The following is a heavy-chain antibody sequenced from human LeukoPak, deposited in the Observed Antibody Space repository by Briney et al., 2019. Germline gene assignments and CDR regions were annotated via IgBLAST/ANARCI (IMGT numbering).Heavy chain of an antibody. CDR2: ISGSDGGT. CDR1: GFTFSSYV. Sequence: GGSLRLSCAASGFTFSSYVMNWARQAPGRGLEWVSAISGSDGGTYYADSVKGRFTISRDNSKNTLYLQMNSLRAEDTAVYYCAKDAVLRGSYYATTGWGQGTLVTVSS. V-gene: IGHV3-23*01. J-gene: IGHJ4*02. D-gene: IGHD1-26*01. CDR3: AKDAVLRGSYYATTG.